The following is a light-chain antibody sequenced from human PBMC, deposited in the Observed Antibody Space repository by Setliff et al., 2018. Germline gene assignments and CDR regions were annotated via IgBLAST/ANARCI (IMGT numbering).Light chain of an antibody. Sequence: QSVLTQPPSVSAAPGQKVTISCSGSSSNIGNNYVSWYQQLPGTAPKLLIYDNNKRPSGIPDRFSGSKSGTSATLGITGLQTGDEADYCCGTWDSSLSAGGVFGTGTRSPS. CDR3: GTWDSSLSAGGV. CDR1: SSNIGNNY. CDR2: DNN. J-gene: IGLJ1*01. V-gene: IGLV1-51*01.